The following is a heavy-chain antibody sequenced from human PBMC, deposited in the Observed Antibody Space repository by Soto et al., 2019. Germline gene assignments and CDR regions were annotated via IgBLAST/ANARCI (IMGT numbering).Heavy chain of an antibody. J-gene: IGHJ4*02. CDR3: ARTIISYSSSSGLNY. CDR2: INAGNGDT. CDR1: GYTFTSYA. D-gene: IGHD6-6*01. V-gene: IGHV1-3*01. Sequence: ASVKVSCKASGYTFTSYAMHWVRQAPGQRLEWMGWINAGNGDTKYSQKFQGRVTITRDTSASTAYMELSSLRSEDTAVYYCARTIISYSSSSGLNYWGQGTLVTVSS.